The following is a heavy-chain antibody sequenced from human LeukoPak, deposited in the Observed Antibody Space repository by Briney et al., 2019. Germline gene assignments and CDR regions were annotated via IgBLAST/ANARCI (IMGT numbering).Heavy chain of an antibody. CDR3: ARESFQFYYGSGSSPYYFDY. CDR2: IYTSGST. D-gene: IGHD3-10*01. V-gene: IGHV4-4*07. CDR1: GGSISSYY. Sequence: SETLSLTCTVSGGSISSYYWRWIRQPAGKGLEWIGRIYTSGSTNYNPSLKSRVTMSVDTSKNQFSLKLSSVTAADTAVYYCARESFQFYYGSGSSPYYFDYWGQGTLVTVSS. J-gene: IGHJ4*02.